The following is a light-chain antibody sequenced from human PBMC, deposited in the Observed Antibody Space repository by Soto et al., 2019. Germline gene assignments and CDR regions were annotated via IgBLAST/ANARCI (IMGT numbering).Light chain of an antibody. CDR3: QQSYNAPYT. CDR1: QNIGTS. V-gene: IGKV1-39*01. J-gene: IGKJ2*01. Sequence: DIQMTQSPSSLSMSVGDRVTITCRASQNIGTSLNWYQMKLGRAPKLLIYSASTLQSGAPSRFSGGGSGTDFTLTINSLQPEDFATYSCQQSYNAPYTFDQGTMLEIK. CDR2: SAS.